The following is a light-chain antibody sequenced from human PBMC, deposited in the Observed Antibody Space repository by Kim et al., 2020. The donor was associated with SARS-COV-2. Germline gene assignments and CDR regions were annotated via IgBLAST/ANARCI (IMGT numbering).Light chain of an antibody. CDR3: NSYTNSATWV. CDR1: SHDIGGHSH. Sequence: QSALTQPASVSGSPGQAITISCSGSSHDIGGHSHVSWFQQHPGKAPILIIYDVTNRPSGVSNRFSGSKSGNTASLTISGLQAEDEAHYYCNSYTNSATWVFGGGTKVTVL. J-gene: IGLJ3*02. V-gene: IGLV2-14*03. CDR2: DVT.